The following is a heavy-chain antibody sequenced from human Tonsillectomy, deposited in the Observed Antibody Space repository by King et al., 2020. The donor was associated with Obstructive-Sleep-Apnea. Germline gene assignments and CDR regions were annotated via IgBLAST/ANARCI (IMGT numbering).Heavy chain of an antibody. V-gene: IGHV1-2*02. Sequence: VQLVESGAEVKKPGASVKVSCKTFGYTFTGFYIHWVRQAPGQGLEWMGWINPDSGGTDYAQKFQGRVTMTRDTSISTVYMVLSRLTSDDTAVYYCARGSELMNYWGQGTLVTVSS. D-gene: IGHD2-8*01. J-gene: IGHJ4*02. CDR3: ARGSELMNY. CDR1: GYTFTGFY. CDR2: INPDSGGT.